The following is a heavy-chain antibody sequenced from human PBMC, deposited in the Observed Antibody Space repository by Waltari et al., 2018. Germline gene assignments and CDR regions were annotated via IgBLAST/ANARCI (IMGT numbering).Heavy chain of an antibody. CDR3: ARFLWSGLKGLDY. CDR2: LYYGVDT. D-gene: IGHD3-3*01. V-gene: IGHV4-31*03. Sequence: QVQLQESGPGLAKPSQTLSLVCTVSVASTPSTGYYWSWSRQPPGKGLEWIGYLYYGVDTYYNPSLKSRVTISVDTSKNQFSLELTSVTAADTAVYYCARFLWSGLKGLDYWGQGALVTVSS. CDR1: VASTPSTGYY. J-gene: IGHJ4*02.